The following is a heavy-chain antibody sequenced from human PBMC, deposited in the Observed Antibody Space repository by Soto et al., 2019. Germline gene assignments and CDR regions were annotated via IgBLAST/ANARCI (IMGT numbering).Heavy chain of an antibody. V-gene: IGHV3-30-3*01. Sequence: VGSLRLSCGASGFTFRSYAMHWVRQTPGKGLEWVAVISYDGSNEHYADSVKGRFSISRDNSKNMLYLQMDSLSTEDTAVYYCVRSMIIVVRLIGLDYWGQGTLVTVSS. CDR1: GFTFRSYA. CDR3: VRSMIIVVRLIGLDY. D-gene: IGHD3-22*01. J-gene: IGHJ4*02. CDR2: ISYDGSNE.